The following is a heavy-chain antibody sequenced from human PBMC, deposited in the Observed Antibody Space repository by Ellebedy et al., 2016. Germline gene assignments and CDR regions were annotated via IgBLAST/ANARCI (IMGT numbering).Heavy chain of an antibody. Sequence: SETLSLXCTVSGGSISSSSYYWGWIRQPPGKGLEWIGSIYYSGSTYYNPSLKSRVTISVDTSKNQFSLKLSSVTAADTAVYYCARFKLSSSNYFDYWGQGTLVTVSS. D-gene: IGHD6-6*01. CDR2: IYYSGST. V-gene: IGHV4-39*01. CDR3: ARFKLSSSNYFDY. J-gene: IGHJ4*02. CDR1: GGSISSSSYY.